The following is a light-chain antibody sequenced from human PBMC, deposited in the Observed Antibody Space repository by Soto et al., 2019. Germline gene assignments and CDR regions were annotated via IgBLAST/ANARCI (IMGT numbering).Light chain of an antibody. CDR2: EVN. CDR3: SSYAGSNNYV. J-gene: IGLJ1*01. CDR1: SSDVGDYNY. Sequence: QSALTQPPSASGSPGQSVTISCTGTSSDVGDYNYVSWHQQHPGKAPKLMIYEVNKRPSGVPDRFSGSKSGSTASLTVSGLQAEDEADYYCSSYAGSNNYVFGTGTKVTVL. V-gene: IGLV2-8*01.